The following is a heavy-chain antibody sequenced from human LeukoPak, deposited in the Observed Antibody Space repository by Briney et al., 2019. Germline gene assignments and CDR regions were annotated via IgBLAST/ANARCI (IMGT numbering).Heavy chain of an antibody. V-gene: IGHV1-3*01. D-gene: IGHD6-13*01. CDR1: GYTFTSYA. J-gene: IGHJ4*02. Sequence: ASVKVSCKASGYTFTSYAMHWVRQAPGQRLEWMGWINAGNGNTKYSQKFQGRVSITRDTSASTAYMELRSLRSDDTAVYYCARAVIAAAGIEGYWGQGTLVTVSS. CDR3: ARAVIAAAGIEGY. CDR2: INAGNGNT.